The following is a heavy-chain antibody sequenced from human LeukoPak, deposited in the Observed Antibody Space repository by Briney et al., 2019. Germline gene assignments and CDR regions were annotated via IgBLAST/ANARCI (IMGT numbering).Heavy chain of an antibody. V-gene: IGHV4-59*01. Sequence: SETLSLTCTVSRASISIYYWSWIRQPPGKGLEWIGYIYYSGSTNYSPSLKGRVTMSVDTSKNQFSLRLSSVTAADTAVYYCARGSDFGDYWGQGTLVTV. CDR3: ARGSDFGDY. D-gene: IGHD4-17*01. CDR1: RASISIYY. CDR2: IYYSGST. J-gene: IGHJ4*02.